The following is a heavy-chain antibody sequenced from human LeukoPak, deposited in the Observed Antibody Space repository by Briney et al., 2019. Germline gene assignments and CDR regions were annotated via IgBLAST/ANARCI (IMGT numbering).Heavy chain of an antibody. CDR2: IYYSGST. CDR3: ARGPEGRTVTPIHNFDY. Sequence: SETLSLTCTVSDGSITNYYWSWIRQPPGKGLEWIGYIYYSGSTDYNSSLKSRVTISVDMSKNQFSLNLSSVTAADTAVYYCARGPEGRTVTPIHNFDYWGQGTLVTVSS. D-gene: IGHD4-17*01. J-gene: IGHJ4*02. V-gene: IGHV4-59*01. CDR1: DGSITNYY.